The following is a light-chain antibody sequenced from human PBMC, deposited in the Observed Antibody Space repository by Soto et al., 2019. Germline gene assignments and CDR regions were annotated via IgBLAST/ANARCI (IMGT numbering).Light chain of an antibody. V-gene: IGKV3-20*01. CDR3: HQYGSSPPYT. Sequence: EIVLTQSPGTLSLSPGERATLSCGASQSVSNTYLAWYQQKPGQAPRLLIYGASSRATGIPDRFSGSGSGTDFTLTISRLEPEDFAVYYCHQYGSSPPYTFGQGTKREIK. CDR1: QSVSNTY. J-gene: IGKJ2*01. CDR2: GAS.